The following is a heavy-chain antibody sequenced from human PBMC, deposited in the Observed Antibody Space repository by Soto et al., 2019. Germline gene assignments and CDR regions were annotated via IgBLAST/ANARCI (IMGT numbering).Heavy chain of an antibody. CDR3: AKGSRRGDDYIRGSYRPLDAFDI. V-gene: IGHV3-23*01. J-gene: IGHJ3*02. CDR1: GFTFSSYA. D-gene: IGHD3-16*02. Sequence: EVQLLESGGGLVQPGGSQRLSCADSGFTFSSYAMSWVRQAPGKGLEWVSAISGSGGSTYYADSVKGRFTISRDNSKNTLYLQMNSLRAEDTAVYYCAKGSRRGDDYIRGSYRPLDAFDIWGQGTMVTVSS. CDR2: ISGSGGST.